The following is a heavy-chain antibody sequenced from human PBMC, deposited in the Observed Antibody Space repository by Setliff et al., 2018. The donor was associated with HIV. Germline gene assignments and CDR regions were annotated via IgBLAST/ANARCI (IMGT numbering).Heavy chain of an antibody. V-gene: IGHV3-7*01. J-gene: IGHJ6*02. Sequence: GGSLRLSCAASGFTFSTYSMKWVRQAPGKGLEWVANIDRDGSETNYVDSVKGRFTIFRDNAKSSMYLQMNSLRAEDTAIYYCARKFRPGHGVDVWGQGTTVTVSS. D-gene: IGHD3-10*01. CDR3: ARKFRPGHGVDV. CDR2: IDRDGSET. CDR1: GFTFSTYS.